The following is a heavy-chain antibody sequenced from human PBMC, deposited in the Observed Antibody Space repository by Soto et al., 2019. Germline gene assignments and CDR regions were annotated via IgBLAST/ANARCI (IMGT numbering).Heavy chain of an antibody. J-gene: IGHJ6*02. CDR3: ARDSLAWWSTYYYYGMDV. CDR1: GYTFTGYY. Sequence: ASVKVSCKASGYTFTGYYMHWVRQAPGQGLEWMGWINPNSGGTNYAQKFQGWVTMTRDTSISTAYMELSRLRSDDTAVYYCARDSLAWWSTYYYYGMDVWGQGTTVTVSS. CDR2: INPNSGGT. D-gene: IGHD2-15*01. V-gene: IGHV1-2*04.